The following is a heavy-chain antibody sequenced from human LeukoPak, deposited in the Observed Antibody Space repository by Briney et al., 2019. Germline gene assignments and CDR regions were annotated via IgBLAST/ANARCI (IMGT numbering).Heavy chain of an antibody. CDR3: AKGHYDDWYYFDY. CDR2: ISRSGGDT. D-gene: IGHD3-3*01. V-gene: IGHV3-23*01. CDR1: GFAFSGFA. J-gene: IGHJ4*02. Sequence: GGSLRLSCAASGFAFSGFAMSWLRQAPGKGLEWVSSISRSGGDTNYADSVKGRFTISRDNSKSTLLLRLNSLRGDDTAIYYCAKGHYDDWYYFDYWGQGTLVTVSS.